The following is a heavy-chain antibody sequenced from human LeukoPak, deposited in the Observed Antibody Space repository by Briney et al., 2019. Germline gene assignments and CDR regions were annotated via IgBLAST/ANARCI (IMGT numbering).Heavy chain of an antibody. Sequence: PGGSLRLSCAASGFTFSSYAMTWVRQAPGKGLEWVSAISASGGSTYYADSVKGRFTISRDNSKNTLYLQMNSLRAEDTAIYYCAKGYRVGASPYYYYYMDVWGKGTTVTVSS. CDR2: ISASGGST. J-gene: IGHJ6*03. CDR3: AKGYRVGASPYYYYYMDV. V-gene: IGHV3-23*01. CDR1: GFTFSSYA. D-gene: IGHD1-26*01.